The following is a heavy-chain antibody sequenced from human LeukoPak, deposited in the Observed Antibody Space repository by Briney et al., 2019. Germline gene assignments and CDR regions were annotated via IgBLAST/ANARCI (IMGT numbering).Heavy chain of an antibody. CDR1: GFTFSSYA. J-gene: IGHJ4*02. CDR2: ISYDGSNK. V-gene: IGHV3-30-3*01. Sequence: GGSLRLSCAASGFTFSSYAMHWVRQAPGKGLEWVAVISYDGSNKYYADSVKGRFTISRDNSKNTLYLQMNSLRAEDTAVYYCASSVMVTRYFDYWGQGTLVTVSS. D-gene: IGHD2-21*02. CDR3: ASSVMVTRYFDY.